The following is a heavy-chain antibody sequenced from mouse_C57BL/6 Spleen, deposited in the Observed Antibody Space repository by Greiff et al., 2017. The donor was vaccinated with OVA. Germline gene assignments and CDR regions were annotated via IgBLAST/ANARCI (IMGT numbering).Heavy chain of an antibody. CDR2: IYPGDGDT. Sequence: VKLVDSGPELVKPGASVKISCKASGYAFSSSWMNWVKQRPGKGLEWIGRIYPGDGDTNYNGKFKGKATLTADKSSSTAYMQLSSLTSEDSAVYFCARNQEASDYGYDERTSFAYWGQGTLVTVSA. V-gene: IGHV1-82*01. CDR1: GYAFSSSW. D-gene: IGHD2-2*01. J-gene: IGHJ3*01. CDR3: ARNQEASDYGYDERTSFAY.